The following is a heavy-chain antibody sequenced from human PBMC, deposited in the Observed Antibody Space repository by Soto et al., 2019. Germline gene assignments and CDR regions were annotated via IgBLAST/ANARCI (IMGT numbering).Heavy chain of an antibody. V-gene: IGHV4-34*01. CDR1: GGSFSGYY. Sequence: TLSLTCAAYGGSFSGYYWSWIRQPPGKGLEWIGEINHSGSTNYNPSLKSRVTISVDTSKNQFSLKLSSVTAADTAVYYCARTGLWFGELGDWFGPWGQGTLVTVSS. J-gene: IGHJ5*02. D-gene: IGHD3-10*01. CDR2: INHSGST. CDR3: ARTGLWFGELGDWFGP.